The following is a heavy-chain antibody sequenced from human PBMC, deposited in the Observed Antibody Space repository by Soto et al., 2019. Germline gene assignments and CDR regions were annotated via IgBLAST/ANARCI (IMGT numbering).Heavy chain of an antibody. CDR1: GGTFSSYA. Sequence: QVQLVQSGAEVKKPGSSVKVSCKASGGTFSSYAISWVRQAPGQGLEWMGGIIPIFGTANYAQKFQGRVMITADESTSTAYMELSSLRSEDTAVYYCATREVGARKATDFDYWGQGTLVTVSS. CDR2: IIPIFGTA. CDR3: ATREVGARKATDFDY. J-gene: IGHJ4*02. V-gene: IGHV1-69*01. D-gene: IGHD1-26*01.